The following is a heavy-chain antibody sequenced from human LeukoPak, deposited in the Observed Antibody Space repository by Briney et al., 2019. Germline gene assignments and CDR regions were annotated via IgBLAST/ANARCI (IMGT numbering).Heavy chain of an antibody. CDR3: ARDLDDYNLRGFDY. D-gene: IGHD5-24*01. V-gene: IGHV3-48*03. CDR2: ISRTNTR. J-gene: IGHJ4*02. CDR1: GFTFSSYA. Sequence: GGAPRLSCAAPGFTFSSYAMNWGRPAPGEGVGWISYISRTNTRYYADSVKGRFTISRDNAKNSLYLQVNSLRAEDTALYYCARDLDDYNLRGFDYWGQGTLVTVSS.